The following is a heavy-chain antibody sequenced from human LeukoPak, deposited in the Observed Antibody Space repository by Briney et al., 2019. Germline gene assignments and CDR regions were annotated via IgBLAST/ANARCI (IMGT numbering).Heavy chain of an antibody. Sequence: PGGSLRLSCAESGFTFSTYGMHWVRQAPGKGLEWVAFIQYDGSNKYYADSVKGRFTISRDNSKNTLYLQMNSLRAEDTAVYYCAKDRISYYYDSSGYFLFPDYWGQGTLVTVSS. CDR1: GFTFSTYG. V-gene: IGHV3-30*02. CDR3: AKDRISYYYDSSGYFLFPDY. CDR2: IQYDGSNK. J-gene: IGHJ4*02. D-gene: IGHD3-22*01.